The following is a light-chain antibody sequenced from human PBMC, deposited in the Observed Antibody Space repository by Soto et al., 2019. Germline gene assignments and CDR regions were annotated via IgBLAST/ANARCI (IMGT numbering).Light chain of an antibody. CDR1: QGISSW. Sequence: GDRVTITCRASQGISSWLAWYQQKPGKAPKLLIYDASSLESGLPSRFSGSGSATEFTLTISSLQPDDFATYYCQQYNSYPWTFGQGTKVEIK. V-gene: IGKV1-5*01. CDR2: DAS. J-gene: IGKJ1*01. CDR3: QQYNSYPWT.